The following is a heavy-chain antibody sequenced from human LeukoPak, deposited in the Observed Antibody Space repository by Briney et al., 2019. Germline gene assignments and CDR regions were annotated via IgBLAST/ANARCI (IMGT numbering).Heavy chain of an antibody. CDR1: GFTVSSNY. Sequence: PGGSLRLSCAASGFTVSSNYMSWVRQAPGKGLEWVSVIYSAGRTYYADSVKGRSTISRDNSKNTLYLQMDSLRTEDTAVYYCARDSGYTGSDAFDIWGQGTMVTVSS. CDR3: ARDSGYTGSDAFDI. CDR2: IYSAGRT. D-gene: IGHD5-12*01. J-gene: IGHJ3*02. V-gene: IGHV3-66*02.